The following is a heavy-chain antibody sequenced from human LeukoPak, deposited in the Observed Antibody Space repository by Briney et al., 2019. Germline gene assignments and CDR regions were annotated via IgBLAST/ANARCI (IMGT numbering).Heavy chain of an antibody. CDR1: GYTFTSYG. D-gene: IGHD3/OR15-3a*01. J-gene: IGHJ5*02. CDR2: ISAYNGNT. V-gene: IGHV1-18*01. CDR3: ARVCWTGRRYNWFDP. Sequence: ASVKVSCKASGYTFTSYGISWVRQAPGQGLEWMGWISAYNGNTNYAQKLQGRVTMTTDTSTSTAYMELRSLRSDDTAVYYCARVCWTGRRYNWFDPWGQGTLVTVSS.